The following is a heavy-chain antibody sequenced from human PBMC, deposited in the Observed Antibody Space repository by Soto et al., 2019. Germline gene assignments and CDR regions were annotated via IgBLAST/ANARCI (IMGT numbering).Heavy chain of an antibody. CDR3: AMTLYGDDVAS. V-gene: IGHV1-8*01. CDR1: GYTFTSYD. J-gene: IGHJ4*02. Sequence: QVQLVQSVAEVKKPGASVKVSCKASGYTFTSYDINWVRQATGQGLEWMGWINPNSGNTGYAQNYQDRVNTTRNTDISTAYKELSTLKSEDTAVYYCAMTLYGDDVASWGQGTRVTVSS. CDR2: INPNSGNT. D-gene: IGHD4-17*01.